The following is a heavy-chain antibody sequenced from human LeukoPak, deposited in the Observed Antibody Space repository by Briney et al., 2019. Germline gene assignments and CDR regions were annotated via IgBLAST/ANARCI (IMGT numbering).Heavy chain of an antibody. CDR3: ARGPTIGSRGWYANY. V-gene: IGHV4-34*01. J-gene: IGHJ4*02. D-gene: IGHD6-19*01. CDR2: INHSGST. Sequence: PSETLALTCAVYGGSFSGYYWSWVRQPPGKGLEWIGEINHSGSTNYNPSLKSRVTISEDTSKNQFSLKLSSVTAADTAVYYCARGPTIGSRGWYANYWGQGTLVTVSS. CDR1: GGSFSGYY.